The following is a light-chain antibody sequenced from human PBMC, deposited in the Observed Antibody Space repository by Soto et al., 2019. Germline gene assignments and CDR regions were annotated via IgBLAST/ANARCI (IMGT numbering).Light chain of an antibody. J-gene: IGKJ4*01. CDR1: QSVFYSSNNNNF. Sequence: DIVMTQSPDSLAVSLGERATINCKSSQSVFYSSNNNNFLAWYQQKPGQPPKLLIYWASTRKSGVPDRFSASGSGADFTLTISSLQAEVVAIYYCQQYYSNPPTFGGGTKVEIK. V-gene: IGKV4-1*01. CDR2: WAS. CDR3: QQYYSNPPT.